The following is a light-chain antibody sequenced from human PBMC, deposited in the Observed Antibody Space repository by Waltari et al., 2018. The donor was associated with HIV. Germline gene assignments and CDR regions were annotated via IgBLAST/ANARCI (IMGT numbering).Light chain of an antibody. J-gene: IGKJ2*01. CDR2: DAS. V-gene: IGKV3-20*01. Sequence: EPVLTQSPGTLSLSSGERATLSCRASQTINSNYLAWYQHKPGLPPRLLFYDASPRPAGIPDRFSGGGSGTDFTLTISRLEPEDFAIYFCQQYEASPPMYTFGQGTRLEV. CDR1: QTINSNY. CDR3: QQYEASPPMYT.